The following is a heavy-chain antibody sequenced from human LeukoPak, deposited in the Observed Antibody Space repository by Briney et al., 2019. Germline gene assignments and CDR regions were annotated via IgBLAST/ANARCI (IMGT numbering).Heavy chain of an antibody. D-gene: IGHD4-17*01. CDR2: IYTSGS. J-gene: IGHJ4*02. CDR3: ARDPKGYGEADY. CDR1: GGSISSYY. Sequence: PSETLSLTCTVSGGSISSYYWSRIRQPAGKGLEWIGRIYTSGSNYNPSLKSRVTISVDKSKNQFSLKLNSVTAADTAVYYCARDPKGYGEADYWGQGNLVTVSS. V-gene: IGHV4-4*07.